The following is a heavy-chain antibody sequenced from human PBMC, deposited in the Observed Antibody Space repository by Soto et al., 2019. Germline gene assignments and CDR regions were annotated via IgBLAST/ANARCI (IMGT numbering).Heavy chain of an antibody. Sequence: EVQLLESGGGLVQPGGSLRLSCAASGFTFSSYAIRWVRQAPGKRLVWVSAISGSGGSTYYADSVKGRFTTSRDNSNNTLYLEMNSVRAEDTAVYCCAKDLGGYYEFDYWGQGTLVTVSS. CDR2: ISGSGGST. V-gene: IGHV3-23*01. D-gene: IGHD3-22*01. CDR3: AKDLGGYYEFDY. J-gene: IGHJ4*02. CDR1: GFTFSSYA.